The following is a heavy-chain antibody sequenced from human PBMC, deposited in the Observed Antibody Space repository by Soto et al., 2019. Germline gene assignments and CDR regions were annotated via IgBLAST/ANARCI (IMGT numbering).Heavy chain of an antibody. CDR2: ISYDGSNK. D-gene: IGHD6-6*01. CDR1: GFTFSSYA. V-gene: IGHV3-30-3*01. J-gene: IGHJ4*02. Sequence: QVQLVESGGGVVQPGRSLRLSCAASGFTFSSYAMHWVRQAPGKGLEWVAVISYDGSNKYYADSVKGRFTISRDNSKNTLYLQMNSLRAEDTAVYYCAIDPPASSSFDYWGQGTLVTVSS. CDR3: AIDPPASSSFDY.